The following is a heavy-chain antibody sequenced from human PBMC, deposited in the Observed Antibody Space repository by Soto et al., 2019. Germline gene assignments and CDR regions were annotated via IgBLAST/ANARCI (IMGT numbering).Heavy chain of an antibody. D-gene: IGHD3-10*01. CDR3: ARDRKYYGSGSYDTSYFDY. CDR1: GFTFSSYA. CDR2: ISYDGSNK. V-gene: IGHV3-30-3*01. Sequence: QVQLVESGGGVVQPGRSLRLSCAASGFTFSSYAMHWVRQAPGKGLEWVAVISYDGSNKYYADSVKGSFTISRDKSKNTLYLQMNSLRAEDTAVYYCARDRKYYGSGSYDTSYFDYWGQGTLVTVSS. J-gene: IGHJ4*02.